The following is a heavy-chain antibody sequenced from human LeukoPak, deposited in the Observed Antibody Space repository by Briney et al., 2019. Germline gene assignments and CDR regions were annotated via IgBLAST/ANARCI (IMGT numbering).Heavy chain of an antibody. CDR1: GFTFSTYW. V-gene: IGHV3-7*04. CDR2: IKQDGSEK. J-gene: IGHJ4*02. D-gene: IGHD3-22*01. CDR3: TRAGYYYDSNYFDF. Sequence: GGSLRLSCAASGFTFSTYWMTWVRQAPGKGLEWVANIKQDGSEKYYVDSVKGRFTISRDNAKNSLYLQMYSLRAEDTAVYYCTRAGYYYDSNYFDFWGQGTLVTVSS.